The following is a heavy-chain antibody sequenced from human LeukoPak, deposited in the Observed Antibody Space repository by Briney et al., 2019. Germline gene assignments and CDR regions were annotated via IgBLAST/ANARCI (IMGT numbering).Heavy chain of an antibody. V-gene: IGHV1-69*05. CDR3: ARVLYYDILTGYYNPLEDYYYYMDV. CDR1: GGTFSSYA. J-gene: IGHJ6*03. D-gene: IGHD3-9*01. Sequence: GASVKVSCKASGGTFSSYAISWVRQAPGQGLEWMGGFIPIFGTANYAQKFQGRVTITTDESTSTAYMELSSLRSEDTAVYYCARVLYYDILTGYYNPLEDYYYYMDVWGKGTTVTVSS. CDR2: FIPIFGTA.